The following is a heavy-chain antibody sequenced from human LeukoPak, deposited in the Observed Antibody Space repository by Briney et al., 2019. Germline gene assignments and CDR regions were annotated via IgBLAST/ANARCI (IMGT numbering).Heavy chain of an antibody. Sequence: PGGSLRLSCAASGFTFSSYAMHWVRQAPGKGLEWVAVISYDGSNKYYADSVKGRFTISRDNSKNTLYLQMNSLRAEDTAVYCCVSYSSGWYGDWGQGTLVTVSS. CDR2: ISYDGSNK. CDR1: GFTFSSYA. CDR3: VSYSSGWYGD. V-gene: IGHV3-30*04. D-gene: IGHD6-19*01. J-gene: IGHJ4*02.